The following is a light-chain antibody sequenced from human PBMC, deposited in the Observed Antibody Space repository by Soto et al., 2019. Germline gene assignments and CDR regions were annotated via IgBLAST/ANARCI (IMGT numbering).Light chain of an antibody. V-gene: IGKV1-5*03. CDR1: QNINSW. Sequence: DIQMTQSPSTLSASVGDRVTITCRARQNINSWLAWYQQKPGKAPKLLNYKASTLESGVPSRFSGSGSGTEFTLTISSLQPDDYATYYCQQYSDYAFGQGTKLESK. CDR2: KAS. CDR3: QQYSDYA. J-gene: IGKJ2*01.